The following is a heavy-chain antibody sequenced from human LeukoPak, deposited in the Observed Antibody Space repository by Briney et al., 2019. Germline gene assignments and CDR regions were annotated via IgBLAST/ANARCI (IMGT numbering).Heavy chain of an antibody. Sequence: SETLSLTCTVSGGSISGGDYYWGWIRQPPGRGLEWIGSMYYTGTTYYNPSLKSRVTISVDTSRIQFSLTLSSVTAADTAVYYCARHAGSDWYMYSNFDYWGQGTLVTVSS. J-gene: IGHJ4*02. CDR2: MYYTGTT. CDR1: GGSISGGDYY. D-gene: IGHD6-13*01. V-gene: IGHV4-39*01. CDR3: ARHAGSDWYMYSNFDY.